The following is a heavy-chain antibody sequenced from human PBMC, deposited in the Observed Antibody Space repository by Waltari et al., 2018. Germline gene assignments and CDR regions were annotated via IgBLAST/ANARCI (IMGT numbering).Heavy chain of an antibody. Sequence: QLQLQESGPGLVKPSETLSLTCTVSGGSISSSSYYWGWIRQPPGKGLEWIGSIYYSGSTDYNPSLKSRVTISVDTSKNQFSLKLSSVTAADTAVYYCARVPSTKSGYYLYYFDYWGQGTLVTVSS. D-gene: IGHD3-3*01. CDR3: ARVPSTKSGYYLYYFDY. V-gene: IGHV4-39*07. CDR2: IYYSGST. J-gene: IGHJ4*02. CDR1: GGSISSSSYY.